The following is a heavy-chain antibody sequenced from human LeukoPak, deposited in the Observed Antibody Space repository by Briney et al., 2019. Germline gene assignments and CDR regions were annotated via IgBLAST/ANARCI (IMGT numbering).Heavy chain of an antibody. V-gene: IGHV3-7*01. CDR3: LSSGKYSS. CDR2: IKQDGSEK. J-gene: IGHJ5*02. Sequence: GGSLRLSCAASGIAFSSYGMHWVRQAPGKGLEWVANIKQDGSEKYYVDSVKGRFTISRDNAKNSLYLQMNSLRVEDTAVYYCLSSGKYSSCGQGTLVTVSS. CDR1: GIAFSSYG. D-gene: IGHD6-19*01.